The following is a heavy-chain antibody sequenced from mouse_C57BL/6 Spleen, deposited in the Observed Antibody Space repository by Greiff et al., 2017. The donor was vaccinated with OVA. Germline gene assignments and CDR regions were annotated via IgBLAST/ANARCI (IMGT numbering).Heavy chain of an antibody. D-gene: IGHD2-4*01. CDR3: ARWGDYDDAY. J-gene: IGHJ3*01. Sequence: QVQLQQSGAELVRPGASVKLSCKASGYTFTDYYINWVKQRPGQGLEWIARIYPGSGNTYYNEKFKGKATLTAEKSSSTAYMQLSSLTSEDSAVYCCARWGDYDDAYWGQGTLVTVSA. CDR1: GYTFTDYY. V-gene: IGHV1-76*01. CDR2: IYPGSGNT.